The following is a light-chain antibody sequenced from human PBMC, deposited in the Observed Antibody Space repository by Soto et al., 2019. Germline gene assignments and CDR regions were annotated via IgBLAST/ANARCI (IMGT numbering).Light chain of an antibody. V-gene: IGKV3-15*01. CDR3: QQYNNWPPYT. CDR1: QSVSSK. CDR2: GAS. Sequence: EIVMTQSPATLSVSPGERATLSCRASQSVSSKLAWYQQKPGQAPRLLIFGASTRATSVPARFSGSGSGTEFTLTINSLQSEDFAVYYCQQYNNWPPYTFGQGTKLEIK. J-gene: IGKJ2*01.